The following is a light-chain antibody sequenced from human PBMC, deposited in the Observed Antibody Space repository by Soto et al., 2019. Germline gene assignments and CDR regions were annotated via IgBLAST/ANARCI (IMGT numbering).Light chain of an antibody. CDR1: QSVSSY. CDR3: QHYGRSRT. J-gene: IGKJ1*01. CDR2: DAS. Sequence: EIVLTQSPATLSLSPGERATLSCRASQSVSSYLAWYQQKPGQAPGLLIYDASNRATGIPARFSGSGSGTDFTLTISSLEPEDFAVYYCQHYGRSRTFGQGTKVDIK. V-gene: IGKV3-11*01.